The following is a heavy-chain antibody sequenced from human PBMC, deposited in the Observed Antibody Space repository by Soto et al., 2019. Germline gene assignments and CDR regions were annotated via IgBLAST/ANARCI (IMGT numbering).Heavy chain of an antibody. CDR2: ITGGCCFT. CDR1: GFTFSTFA. D-gene: IGHD1-26*01. Sequence: EVQLLESGGGLVKPGGSLRLSCAASGFTFSTFAMNWVRQAPGKGLEWVSAITGGCCFTFYADSVKGRFTISRDDSENTLFLQMSSLRAEDTAKYYCAKSGPTNYFDFWGQGTLVTVSS. J-gene: IGHJ4*02. CDR3: AKSGPTNYFDF. V-gene: IGHV3-23*01.